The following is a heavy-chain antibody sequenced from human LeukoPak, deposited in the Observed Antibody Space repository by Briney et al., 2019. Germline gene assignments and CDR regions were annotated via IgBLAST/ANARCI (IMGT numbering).Heavy chain of an antibody. V-gene: IGHV3-23*01. CDR3: AKASDDYGDHDAFDI. CDR1: GFTFSSYC. Sequence: GGSLRLSCAASGFTFSSYCMSWVRQAPGKGLEWVAAISGSGGRTYYADSVKGRFTISRDNSKNTLYLQMNSLRAEDTAVYYCAKASDDYGDHDAFDIWGQGTMVTVSS. J-gene: IGHJ3*02. D-gene: IGHD4-17*01. CDR2: ISGSGGRT.